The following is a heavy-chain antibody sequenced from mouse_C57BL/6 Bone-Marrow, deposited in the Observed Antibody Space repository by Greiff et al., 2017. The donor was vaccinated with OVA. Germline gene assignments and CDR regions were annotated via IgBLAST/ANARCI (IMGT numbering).Heavy chain of an antibody. CDR1: GYTFTSYW. CDR2: IYPGSGST. CDR3: ARDYFDY. V-gene: IGHV1-55*01. Sequence: QVQLQQPGAELVKPGASVKMSCKASGYTFTSYWITWVKQRPGQGLEWIGDIYPGSGSTNYNEKFKSKATLTVDTPSSTAYMQLNSLTSEDSAVYYCARDYFDYWGQGTTLTVSS. J-gene: IGHJ2*01.